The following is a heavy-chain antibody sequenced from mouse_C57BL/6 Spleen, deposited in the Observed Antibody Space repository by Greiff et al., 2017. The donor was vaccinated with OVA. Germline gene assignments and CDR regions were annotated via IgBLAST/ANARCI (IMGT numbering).Heavy chain of an antibody. CDR2: IHPNSGST. CDR1: GYTFTSYW. J-gene: IGHJ2*01. Sequence: QVQLKQPGAELVKPGASVKLSCKASGYTFTSYWMHWVKQRPGQGLEWIGMIHPNSGSTNYNEKFKSKATLTVDKSSSTAYMQLSSLTSEDSAVYYCARWGSSGYGFDYWGQGTTLTVSS. CDR3: ARWGSSGYGFDY. V-gene: IGHV1-64*01. D-gene: IGHD3-2*02.